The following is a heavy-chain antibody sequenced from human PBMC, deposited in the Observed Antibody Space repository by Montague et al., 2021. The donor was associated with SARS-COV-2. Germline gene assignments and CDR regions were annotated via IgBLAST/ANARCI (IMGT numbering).Heavy chain of an antibody. CDR2: ISYNGRNT. D-gene: IGHD5-18*01. J-gene: IGHJ4*02. CDR3: AREPKPVGYSYGYTFFEY. CDR1: GFTFSSYA. Sequence: SLRLSCAASGFTFSSYASHWVRQAPGKGPEWVAVISYNGRNTQYGDSVXGRATISRDNSKNTLYLQVNSLRTDDTAVYYCAREPKPVGYSYGYTFFEYWGQGSLVTVSS. V-gene: IGHV3-30*03.